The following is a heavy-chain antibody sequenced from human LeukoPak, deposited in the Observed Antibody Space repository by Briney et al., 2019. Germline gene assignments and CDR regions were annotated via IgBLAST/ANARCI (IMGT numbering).Heavy chain of an antibody. V-gene: IGHV4-38-2*02. D-gene: IGHD3-16*02. CDR2: INHSGST. Sequence: SETLSLTCTVSGYSISSGYYWSWIRQPPGKGLEWIGEINHSGSTNYNPSLKSRVTISVDTSKNQFSLKLSSVTAADTAVYYCARRTYYDYVWGSYRFDYWGQGTLVTVSS. J-gene: IGHJ4*02. CDR1: GYSISSGYY. CDR3: ARRTYYDYVWGSYRFDY.